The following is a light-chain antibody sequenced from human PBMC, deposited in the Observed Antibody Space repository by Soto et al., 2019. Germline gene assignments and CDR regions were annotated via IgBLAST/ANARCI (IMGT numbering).Light chain of an antibody. CDR3: QQRSIWPWT. J-gene: IGKJ1*01. CDR2: DAS. CDR1: QSVSNY. V-gene: IGKV3-11*01. Sequence: EIVLTQCPATLSLSPGERATLSCWASQSVSNYFVWYQQKPGQAPRLLIYDASKRATGIPARFSGSGSGTDFTLTISSLEPEDFAVYYCQQRSIWPWTFGQGTKVDIK.